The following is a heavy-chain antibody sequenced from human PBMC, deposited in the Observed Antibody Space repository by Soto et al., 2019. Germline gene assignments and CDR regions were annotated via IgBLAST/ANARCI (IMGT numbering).Heavy chain of an antibody. J-gene: IGHJ6*02. CDR1: RYTFTGYY. D-gene: IGHD3-22*01. Sequence: ASVKVSCKASRYTFTGYYMHWVRQAPGQGLEWMGWINPNSGGTNYAQKFQGWVTMTRDTSISTAYMELSRLRSDDTAVYYCAREWMGYYDSSGYYYYYYGMDVWGQGTTVTVSS. V-gene: IGHV1-2*04. CDR3: AREWMGYYDSSGYYYYYYGMDV. CDR2: INPNSGGT.